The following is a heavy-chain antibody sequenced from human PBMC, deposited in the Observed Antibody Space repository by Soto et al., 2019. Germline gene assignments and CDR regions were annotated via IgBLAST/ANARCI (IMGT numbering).Heavy chain of an antibody. CDR2: IYYRGST. D-gene: IGHD4-17*01. CDR3: ARQSPTGDPDY. CDR1: GGSISSYY. Sequence: SETLSLTCTVSGGSISSYYWSWIRQPPGKGLEWIGYIYYRGSTNYNPSLKSRVTISVDTSKNQFSLYLRSVTAADTAVYYCARQSPTGDPDYWGLGTLVTVSS. V-gene: IGHV4-59*08. J-gene: IGHJ4*02.